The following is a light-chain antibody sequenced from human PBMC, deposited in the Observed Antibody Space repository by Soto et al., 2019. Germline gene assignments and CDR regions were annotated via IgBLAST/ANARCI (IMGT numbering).Light chain of an antibody. V-gene: IGKV3-11*01. Sequence: EIVLTQSPVTLSLSPGERATLSCRASQSVSSYLAWYQQKPGQAPRLLIYDASNRATGIPARFSGRGSGTNFTLTISSLEPEDFAVYYCQQRSHWPQTFGQGTQGEIK. CDR3: QQRSHWPQT. CDR1: QSVSSY. J-gene: IGKJ1*01. CDR2: DAS.